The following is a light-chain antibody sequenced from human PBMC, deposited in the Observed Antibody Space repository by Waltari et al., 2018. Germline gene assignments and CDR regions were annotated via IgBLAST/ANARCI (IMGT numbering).Light chain of an antibody. V-gene: IGLV3-25*03. CDR3: LSADIGGTQGV. J-gene: IGLJ2*01. Sequence: SYELTQPPSVSVSPGETAKIACSGDALPKQYAYWYRQTPGQAPVVVIYKDTVRPSGIAGGVSGSSSGTTVAVTISGVQAEDEADYYCLSADIGGTQGVFGGGTRLTVI. CDR1: ALPKQY. CDR2: KDT.